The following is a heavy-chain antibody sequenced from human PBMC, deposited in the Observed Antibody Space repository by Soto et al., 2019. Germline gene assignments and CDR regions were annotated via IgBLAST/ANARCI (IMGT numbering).Heavy chain of an antibody. D-gene: IGHD6-13*01. Sequence: EVQLVESGGGLVKPGGSLRLSCAASGFTFSSYSMNWVRQAPGKGLEWVSSISSSSSYIYYADSVKGRFTISRDNAKNSLYLQMNNLRDEDTDVYYCAREIRVSSWPFDYWGQGTLVTVSS. CDR2: ISSSSSYI. J-gene: IGHJ4*02. V-gene: IGHV3-21*01. CDR3: AREIRVSSWPFDY. CDR1: GFTFSSYS.